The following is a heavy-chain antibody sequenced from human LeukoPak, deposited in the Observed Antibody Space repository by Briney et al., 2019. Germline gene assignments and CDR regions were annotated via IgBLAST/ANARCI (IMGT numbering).Heavy chain of an antibody. CDR3: ARAPGATGYFDY. Sequence: QPGGSLRLSCAASGFTFSSYAMHWVRQAPGKGLEWVAVISYDGSNKYYADSVKGRFTISRDNSKNTLYLQMNSLRAEDTAVYYCARAPGATGYFDYWGQGTLVTVSS. J-gene: IGHJ4*02. CDR1: GFTFSSYA. CDR2: ISYDGSNK. D-gene: IGHD5-12*01. V-gene: IGHV3-30-3*01.